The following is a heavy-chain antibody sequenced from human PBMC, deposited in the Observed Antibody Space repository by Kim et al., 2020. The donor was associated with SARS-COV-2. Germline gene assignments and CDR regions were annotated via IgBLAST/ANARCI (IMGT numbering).Heavy chain of an antibody. Sequence: NDYAVSEKSRITINPDTSKNQFSLQLNSVTPEDTAVYYCARGDYAGTMELWGQGTLVTVSS. V-gene: IGHV6-1*01. CDR2: N. D-gene: IGHD1-7*01. J-gene: IGHJ4*02. CDR3: ARGDYAGTMEL.